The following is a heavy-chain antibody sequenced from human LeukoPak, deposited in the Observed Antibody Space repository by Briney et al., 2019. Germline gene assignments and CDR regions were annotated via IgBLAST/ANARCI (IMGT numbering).Heavy chain of an antibody. D-gene: IGHD6-13*01. CDR2: IYYSGGT. V-gene: IGHV4-59*01. CDR3: ARGCSAGTPHNWFDP. CDR1: GGSISGYY. Sequence: SETLSLTCTVSGGSISGYYWSWIRQPPGKGLEWIGYIYYSGGTNYNPSLKSRVTISVDTSKNQFSLKLSSVTAADTAVYYCARGCSAGTPHNWFDPWGQGTLVTVSS. J-gene: IGHJ5*02.